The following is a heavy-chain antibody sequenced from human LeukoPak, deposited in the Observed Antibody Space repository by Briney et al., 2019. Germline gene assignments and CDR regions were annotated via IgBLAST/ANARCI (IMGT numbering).Heavy chain of an antibody. D-gene: IGHD2-15*01. Sequence: SETLSLTCTVSGGSISSSSYYWGWIRQPPGKGLEWIGSIYYSGSTYYNPSLKSRVTISVDTSKNQFSLMLSSVTAADTAVYYCARQGRYCSGGSCYWFDHWGQGTLVTVSS. CDR1: GGSISSSSYY. J-gene: IGHJ5*02. V-gene: IGHV4-39*01. CDR3: ARQGRYCSGGSCYWFDH. CDR2: IYYSGST.